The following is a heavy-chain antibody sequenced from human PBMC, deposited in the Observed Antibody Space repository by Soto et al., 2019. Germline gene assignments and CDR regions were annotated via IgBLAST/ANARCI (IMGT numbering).Heavy chain of an antibody. V-gene: IGHV4-30-2*01. D-gene: IGHD3-16*01. CDR2: IYHGST. CDR1: GGSIGSGGYS. CDR3: PRAGGWGAVAFDH. Sequence: SDTLSLTCAVSGGSIGSGGYSWSWIRQPPGKGLEWIGYIYHGSTYYNPSLKSRVTISVDRSKNQFSLKLSSVTAADPAVYYCPRAGGWGAVAFDHWGKETLV. J-gene: IGHJ4*02.